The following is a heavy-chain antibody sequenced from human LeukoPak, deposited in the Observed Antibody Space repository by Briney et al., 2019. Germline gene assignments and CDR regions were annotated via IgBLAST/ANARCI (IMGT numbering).Heavy chain of an antibody. J-gene: IGHJ4*02. CDR1: GGSISSYY. CDR3: ARVGRQDYYGSGSYDY. Sequence: SETLSLTCTVSGGSISSYYWSWIRQPAGKGLESIGRIYTSGSTNYNPSLKSRVTMSVDTSKNQFSLKLSSVTAADTAVYYCARVGRQDYYGSGSYDYWGQGTLVTVSS. V-gene: IGHV4-4*07. D-gene: IGHD3-10*01. CDR2: IYTSGST.